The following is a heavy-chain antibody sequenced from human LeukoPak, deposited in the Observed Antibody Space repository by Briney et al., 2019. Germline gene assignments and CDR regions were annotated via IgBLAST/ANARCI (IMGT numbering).Heavy chain of an antibody. D-gene: IGHD3-22*01. CDR2: ISVGGGST. Sequence: PGGSLRLSCAASGFIFSSYAMNWVRQAPGKGLEWVSGISVGGGSTYYADSVKGRFTISRDNSKNALYLQMNSLRAEDTAVYYGAKDHVRYYDSSGYYFDYWGQGTLVTVSS. V-gene: IGHV3-23*01. J-gene: IGHJ4*02. CDR1: GFIFSSYA. CDR3: AKDHVRYYDSSGYYFDY.